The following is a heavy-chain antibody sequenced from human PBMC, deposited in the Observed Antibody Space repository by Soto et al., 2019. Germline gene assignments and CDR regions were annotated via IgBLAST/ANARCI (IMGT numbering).Heavy chain of an antibody. CDR1: GYTFTSYG. V-gene: IGHV1-18*01. CDR2: ISAYNGNT. CDR3: ARVGWVFGVVIHPLHWFDP. Sequence: ASVKVSCKASGYTFTSYGISWVRQAPGQGLEWMGWISAYNGNTNYAQKLQGRVTMTTDTSTSTAYMELRSLRSDDTAVYYCARVGWVFGVVIHPLHWFDPWGQGTLVTVSS. D-gene: IGHD3-3*01. J-gene: IGHJ5*02.